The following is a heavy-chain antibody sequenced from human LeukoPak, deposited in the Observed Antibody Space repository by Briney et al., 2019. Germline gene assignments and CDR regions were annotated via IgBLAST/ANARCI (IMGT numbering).Heavy chain of an antibody. CDR1: GYDLTSYA. D-gene: IGHD2/OR15-2a*01. CDR2: INVVNGNT. CDR3: ARAPLTTYPR. J-gene: IGHJ4*02. Sequence: GASVKVSCKTSGYDLTSYAMHWVRQAPGQRLEWMGWINVVNGNTKLSQKFQERVIITSDTSASTTYMEMSSLRFDDTAMYCCARAPLTTYPRWGQETLVTVSS. V-gene: IGHV1-3*01.